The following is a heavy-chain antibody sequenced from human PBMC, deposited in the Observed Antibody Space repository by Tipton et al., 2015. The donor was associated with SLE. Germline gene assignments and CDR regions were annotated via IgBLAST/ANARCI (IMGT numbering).Heavy chain of an antibody. J-gene: IGHJ4*02. Sequence: TLSLTCAVYGGSISSHYWSWIRQPPGKGLEWIGYIYYSESTNYNPSLKSRVTISVDTSKNQFSLKLSSVTAADTAVYYCARLGQLVYYFDYWGQGTLVTVSS. CDR2: IYYSEST. CDR3: ARLGQLVYYFDY. D-gene: IGHD6-6*01. V-gene: IGHV4-59*08. CDR1: GGSISSHY.